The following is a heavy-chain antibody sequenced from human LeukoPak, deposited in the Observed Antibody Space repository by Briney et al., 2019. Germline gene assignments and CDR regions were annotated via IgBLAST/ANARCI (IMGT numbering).Heavy chain of an antibody. CDR2: VKNDGST. CDR3: HPLGYTSN. V-gene: IGHV3-74*01. D-gene: IGHD6-13*01. J-gene: IGHJ4*02. Sequence: GGSLRLSCAASGFTFSSYRMPWVRQAPGKGLVWVSLVKNDGSTNYADSVKGRFTVSRDNAENTLYLQMNNLRVEDTALYFCHPLGYTSNWGQGTLVTVSS. CDR1: GFTFSSYR.